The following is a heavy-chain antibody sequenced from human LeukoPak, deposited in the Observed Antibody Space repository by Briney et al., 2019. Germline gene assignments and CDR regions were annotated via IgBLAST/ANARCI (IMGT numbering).Heavy chain of an antibody. J-gene: IGHJ4*02. Sequence: GGSLRLSCAASGFTFSSYSMSWVRQAPGKGLEWVSSISSSSSYIYYADSVKGRFTISRDNAKNSLYLQMNSLRAEDTAVYYCARDTRAPYYYDSSGYSIDYWGQGTLVTVSS. V-gene: IGHV3-21*01. CDR3: ARDTRAPYYYDSSGYSIDY. CDR1: GFTFSSYS. CDR2: ISSSSSYI. D-gene: IGHD3-22*01.